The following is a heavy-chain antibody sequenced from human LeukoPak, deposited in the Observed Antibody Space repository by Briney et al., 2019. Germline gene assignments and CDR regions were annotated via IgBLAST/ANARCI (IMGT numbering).Heavy chain of an antibody. CDR1: GFTFSSYS. V-gene: IGHV3-21*01. D-gene: IGHD2-15*01. CDR3: ARDLVYCSGGSCYNRNFDY. J-gene: IGHJ4*02. CDR2: ISSSSSYI. Sequence: GGSLRLSCAASGFTFSSYSMTWVRQAPGKGLEWVSSISSSSSYIYYADSVKGRFTISRDNAKNSLYLQMNSLRAEDTAVYYCARDLVYCSGGSCYNRNFDYWGQGTLVTVSS.